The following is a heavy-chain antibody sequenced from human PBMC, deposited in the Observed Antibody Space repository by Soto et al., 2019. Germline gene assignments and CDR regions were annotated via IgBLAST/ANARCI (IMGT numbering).Heavy chain of an antibody. CDR2: ISAYNGNT. V-gene: IGHV1-18*01. CDR3: ARDREPTYYYDSSGAFDI. CDR1: GYTFTSYG. D-gene: IGHD3-22*01. Sequence: GASVKVSCKASGYTFTSYGISWVRQAPGQGLEWMGWISAYNGNTNYAQKLQGRVTMTTDTSTSTAYMELRSLRSDDTAVYYCARDREPTYYYDSSGAFDIWGQGTMVTVSS. J-gene: IGHJ3*02.